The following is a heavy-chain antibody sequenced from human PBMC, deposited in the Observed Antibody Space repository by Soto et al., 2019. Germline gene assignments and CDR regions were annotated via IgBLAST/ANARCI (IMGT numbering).Heavy chain of an antibody. Sequence: SETLSLTCAVYGGSFSGYYWSWIRQPPGKGLEWIGEINHSGSTNYNPSLKSRVTISVDTSKNQFSLKLSSVTAADTAVYYCAGPPYSSADYWGQGTLVTVSS. V-gene: IGHV4-34*01. CDR2: INHSGST. CDR3: AGPPYSSADY. CDR1: GGSFSGYY. D-gene: IGHD6-25*01. J-gene: IGHJ4*02.